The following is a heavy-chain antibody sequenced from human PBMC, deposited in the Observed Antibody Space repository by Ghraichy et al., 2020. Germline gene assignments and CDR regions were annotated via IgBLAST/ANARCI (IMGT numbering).Heavy chain of an antibody. Sequence: SCVASGFNFARHWMTWVRQVPGKGLEWVASIKSDGSDSFYVDSVKGRFIISRENAENSVSLEMTSLRAEDTAVYYCARDPYGDYKYGGTDYWGRGTLVSVSS. CDR1: GFNFARHW. J-gene: IGHJ4*02. CDR3: ARDPYGDYKYGGTDY. D-gene: IGHD4-17*01. CDR2: IKSDGSDS. V-gene: IGHV3-7*01.